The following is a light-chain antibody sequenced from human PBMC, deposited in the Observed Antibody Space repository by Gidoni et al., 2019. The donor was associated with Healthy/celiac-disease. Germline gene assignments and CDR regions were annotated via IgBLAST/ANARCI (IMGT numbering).Light chain of an antibody. CDR1: SSNIGAGYD. CDR2: GNS. J-gene: IGLJ2*01. CDR3: QSYDSTQGV. V-gene: IGLV1-40*01. Sequence: QPVLTQPPSASGAPGQRVTISCTGSSSNIGAGYDVHWYQQLPGTAPKLLIYGNSNRPSGVPDRFSGSKSGTSASLAITGLQAEDEADYYCQSYDSTQGVFGGGTKLTVL.